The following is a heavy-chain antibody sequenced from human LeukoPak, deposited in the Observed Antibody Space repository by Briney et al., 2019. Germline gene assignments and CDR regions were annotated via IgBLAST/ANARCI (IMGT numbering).Heavy chain of an antibody. CDR1: GFTFSSYA. CDR2: ISGSGGST. V-gene: IGHV3-23*01. Sequence: PGGSLRLSCAASGFTFSSYAMSWVRQAPGRGLEWVSSISGSGGSTNYADSVKGRFTISRDNSKDTLYLQMNSLRAEDTAVYYCAKGCGGACYYFDPWGQGTLVTVSS. D-gene: IGHD2-21*02. CDR3: AKGCGGACYYFDP. J-gene: IGHJ5*02.